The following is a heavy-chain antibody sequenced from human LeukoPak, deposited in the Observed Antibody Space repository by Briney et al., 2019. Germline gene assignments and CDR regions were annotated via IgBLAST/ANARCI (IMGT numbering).Heavy chain of an antibody. CDR2: IYYSGST. CDR1: GGSISSSCCY. V-gene: IGHV4-31*03. D-gene: IGHD1-1*01. CDR3: ARGELDPMYYFDY. J-gene: IGHJ4*02. Sequence: SETLSLTCNVSGGSISSSCCYWGWIRQHPGKGLEWIGYIYYSGSTYYNPSLKSRVTISVDTSKNQFSLKLSSVTAADTAVYYCARGELDPMYYFDYWGQGTLVTASS.